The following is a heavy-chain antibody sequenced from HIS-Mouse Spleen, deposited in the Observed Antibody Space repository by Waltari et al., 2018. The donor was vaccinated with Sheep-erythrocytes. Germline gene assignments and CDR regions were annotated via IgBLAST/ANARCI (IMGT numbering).Heavy chain of an antibody. CDR2: ISSSGSYI. CDR3: ARDTGTDAFDI. J-gene: IGHJ3*02. V-gene: IGHV3-21*01. CDR1: GFTFSSYS. Sequence: EVQLVESGGGLVQPGGSLRLSCAASGFTFSSYSMNWVRQAPGKGLEWVSSISSSGSYIYYADAVKGRFTISRDNAKNSLYLQMNSLRAEDTAVYYCARDTGTDAFDIWGQGTMVTVSS. D-gene: IGHD1-1*01.